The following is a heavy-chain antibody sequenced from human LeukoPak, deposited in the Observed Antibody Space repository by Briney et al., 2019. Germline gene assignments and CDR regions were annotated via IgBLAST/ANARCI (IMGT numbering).Heavy chain of an antibody. V-gene: IGHV4-38-2*02. CDR1: GGSISSYY. Sequence: SETLSLTCTVSGGSISSYYWGWIRQPPGKGLEWIGSIYHSGSTYYNPSLKSRVTISVDTSKNQFSLKLSSVTAADTAVYYCARCSRSSTDCYSAFDIWGQGTMVTVSS. D-gene: IGHD2-2*02. CDR3: ARCSRSSTDCYSAFDI. J-gene: IGHJ3*02. CDR2: IYHSGST.